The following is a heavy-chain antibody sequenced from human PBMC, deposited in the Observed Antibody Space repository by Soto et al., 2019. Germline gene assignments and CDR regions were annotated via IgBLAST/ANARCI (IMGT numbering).Heavy chain of an antibody. CDR2: INHSGST. J-gene: IGHJ4*02. D-gene: IGHD6-19*01. CDR1: GGSISSYS. CDR3: AREASDSSGWPFDY. Sequence: SSETLSLTCTVSGGSISSYSWSWIRQPPGKGLEWIGEINHSGSTNYNPSLKSRVTISVDTSKNQFSQKLSSVTAADTAVYYCAREASDSSGWPFDYWGQGTLVTVSS. V-gene: IGHV4-34*01.